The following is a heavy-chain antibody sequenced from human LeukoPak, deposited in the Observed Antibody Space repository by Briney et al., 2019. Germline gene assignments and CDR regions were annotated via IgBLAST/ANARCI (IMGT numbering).Heavy chain of an antibody. CDR1: VGSFSGYY. CDR3: ARGRYSSGWYADYFDY. CDR2: FNDSGST. D-gene: IGHD6-19*01. J-gene: IGHJ4*02. V-gene: IGHV4-34*01. Sequence: SETLSLTCAVYVGSFSGYYGSWIRQPPGKGREWSGEFNDSGSTNYNPSLKSRLTISVDPSKNQFSLKLSSVTAADTAVYYCARGRYSSGWYADYFDYWGQGTLVTVSS.